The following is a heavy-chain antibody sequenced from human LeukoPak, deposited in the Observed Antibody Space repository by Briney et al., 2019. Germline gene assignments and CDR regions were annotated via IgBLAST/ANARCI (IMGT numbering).Heavy chain of an antibody. CDR2: ISNSGDST. V-gene: IGHV3-23*01. D-gene: IGHD3-10*02. CDR3: AELGITMIGGV. J-gene: IGHJ6*04. CDR1: GFIFSNHG. Sequence: GGSLRLSCVVSGFIFSNHGMSWVRQAPGKGLEWVSAISNSGDSTVFADSVKGRFTVSRDNSKNTLYLQMNSLRAEDTAVYYCAELGITMIGGVWGKGTTVTISS.